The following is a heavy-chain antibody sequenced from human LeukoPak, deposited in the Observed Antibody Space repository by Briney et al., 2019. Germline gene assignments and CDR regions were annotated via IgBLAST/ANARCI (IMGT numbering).Heavy chain of an antibody. CDR3: ARRTIAVGDAFDI. J-gene: IGHJ3*02. CDR2: IYYSGST. D-gene: IGHD6-19*01. Sequence: SGTLSLTCTVSGGSISSYYWSWIRQPPGKGLEWIGYIYYSGSTNYNPSLKSRVTISVDTSKNQFSLKLSSVTAADTAVYYCARRTIAVGDAFDIWGQGTMVTVSS. V-gene: IGHV4-59*08. CDR1: GGSISSYY.